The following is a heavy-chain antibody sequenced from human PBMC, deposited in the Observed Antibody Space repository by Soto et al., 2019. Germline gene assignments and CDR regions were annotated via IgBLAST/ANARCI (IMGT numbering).Heavy chain of an antibody. J-gene: IGHJ1*01. CDR2: ISYDGSNK. CDR3: AKGGSSGWLPAEYFQH. V-gene: IGHV3-30*18. D-gene: IGHD6-19*01. CDR1: GFTFSSYG. Sequence: GGSLRLSCAASGFTFSSYGMHWVRQAPGKGLEWVAVISYDGSNKYYADSVKGRFTISRDNSKNTLYLQMNSLRAEDTAVYYCAKGGSSGWLPAEYFQHWGQGTLVTVSS.